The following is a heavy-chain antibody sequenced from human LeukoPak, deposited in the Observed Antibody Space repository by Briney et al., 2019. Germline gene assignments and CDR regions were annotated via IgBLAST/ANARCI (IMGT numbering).Heavy chain of an antibody. D-gene: IGHD1-1*01. CDR1: GDSVSSNSAA. CDR3: ARATVHPGWFDP. CDR2: TYYRSKWYN. Sequence: SQTLSLTCAISGDSVSSNSAAWNWIRQSPSRGPEWLGRTYYRSKWYNDYAVSVKSRININPDTSKNQFSLQLYSVTPEDTAVYYCARATVHPGWFDPCGQGTLVTVSS. V-gene: IGHV6-1*01. J-gene: IGHJ5*02.